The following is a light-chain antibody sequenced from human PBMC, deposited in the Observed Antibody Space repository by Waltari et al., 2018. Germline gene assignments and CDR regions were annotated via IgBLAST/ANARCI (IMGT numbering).Light chain of an antibody. CDR3: SSYTRRSTLV. J-gene: IGLJ2*01. CDR1: SSDVGGYNY. CDR2: EVS. Sequence: QSALTQPASVSGSPGQSITISCTGTSSDVGGYNYFSWYQHHPGKAPKLMIYEVSNRPSGVSNRFSGSKSGNTASLTISGLQAEDEADYYCSSYTRRSTLVFGGGTKLTVL. V-gene: IGLV2-14*01.